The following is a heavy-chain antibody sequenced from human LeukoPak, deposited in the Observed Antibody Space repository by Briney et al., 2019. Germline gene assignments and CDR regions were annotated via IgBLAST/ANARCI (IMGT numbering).Heavy chain of an antibody. CDR1: GYTFTGYY. CDR3: ARHSFYGSGSYYVYYYYYYMDV. D-gene: IGHD3-10*01. V-gene: IGHV1-2*04. Sequence: GASVKVSCKASGYTFTGYYIHWVRQAPGQGLEWMGWINPNNGVTNYAQNLQSWVTMSTDKSISTAYLQWSSLKASDTAMYYCARHSFYGSGSYYVYYYYYYMDVWGKGTTVTVSS. CDR2: INPNNGVT. J-gene: IGHJ6*03.